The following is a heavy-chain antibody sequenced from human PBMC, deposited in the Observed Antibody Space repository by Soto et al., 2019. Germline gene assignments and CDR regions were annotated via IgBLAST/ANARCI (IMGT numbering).Heavy chain of an antibody. J-gene: IGHJ4*01. Sequence: GGSLRLSCTASGFTFGDYAMSWFRQAPGKGLEWVGFIRSKAYGGTTEYAASVKGRFTISRDDSKSIAHLQMNSLKTEDTAVYYCTRDGFKYGSGSYFDSWGQGTLVTVSS. CDR2: IRSKAYGGTT. V-gene: IGHV3-49*03. D-gene: IGHD3-10*01. CDR1: GFTFGDYA. CDR3: TRDGFKYGSGSYFDS.